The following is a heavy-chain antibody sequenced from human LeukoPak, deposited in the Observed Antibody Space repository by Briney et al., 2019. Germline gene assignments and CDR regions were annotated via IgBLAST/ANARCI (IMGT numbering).Heavy chain of an antibody. J-gene: IGHJ4*02. CDR3: ARDLRDGYSSVSGDFDY. Sequence: QTGGSLRLSCAASGFTFSSYEMNWVRQAPGKGLEWVSYLSSSGSTIYYADSVKGRFTISRDNAKNSLYLQMNSLRAEDTAVYYCARDLRDGYSSVSGDFDYWGQGTLVTVSS. V-gene: IGHV3-48*03. CDR2: LSSSGSTI. CDR1: GFTFSSYE. D-gene: IGHD5-24*01.